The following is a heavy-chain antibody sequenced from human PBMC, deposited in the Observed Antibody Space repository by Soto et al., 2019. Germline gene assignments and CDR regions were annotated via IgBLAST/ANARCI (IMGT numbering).Heavy chain of an antibody. Sequence: QLQLQESGPGLVKPSETLSLTCTVSGGYISSSSYYWGWIRQHPGKGVEWIGSIYYSGSTYYNPSLKSRVTISVDTCKNQFSLKLSSVTAADTAVYYCARLYSSSWYGDYWVQGTLVTVSS. CDR1: GGYISSSSYY. V-gene: IGHV4-39*01. CDR2: IYYSGST. J-gene: IGHJ4*02. D-gene: IGHD6-13*01. CDR3: ARLYSSSWYGDY.